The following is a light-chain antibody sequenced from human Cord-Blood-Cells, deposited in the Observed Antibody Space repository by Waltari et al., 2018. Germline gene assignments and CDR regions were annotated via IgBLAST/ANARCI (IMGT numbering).Light chain of an antibody. V-gene: IGKV1-39*01. CDR3: QQSYSTWT. Sequence: DIQMTQSPSHLSASVGDRVTITCRASQSISRYLNWYQQNPGKAPKLLIYAASSLQSGVPSRFSGSGSGTDFTLTISSLQPEDFATYYCQQSYSTWTFGQGTKVEIK. CDR1: QSISRY. CDR2: AAS. J-gene: IGKJ1*01.